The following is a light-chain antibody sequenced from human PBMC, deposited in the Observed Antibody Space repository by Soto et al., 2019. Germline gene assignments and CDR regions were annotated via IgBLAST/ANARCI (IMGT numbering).Light chain of an antibody. CDR3: QKYNSAPT. V-gene: IGKV1-27*01. J-gene: IGKJ3*01. CDR2: GAS. CDR1: QGISNY. Sequence: DIQMTQFPSSLSASVGDRVTITCRASQGISNYLAWYQQKPGKVPKLLIYGASTLQSGAPSRFSGSGSGTEFTLTISSLQPEDVATYYCQKYNSAPTFGPGTKVDIK.